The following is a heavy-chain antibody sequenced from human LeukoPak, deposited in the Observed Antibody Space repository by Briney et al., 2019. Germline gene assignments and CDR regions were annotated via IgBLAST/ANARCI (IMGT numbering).Heavy chain of an antibody. J-gene: IGHJ4*02. CDR1: GFTFSDYG. Sequence: GGSLRLSCAASGFTFSDYGMHWVRQAPGKGLEWVAVIWFDGSNKHYADSVEGRFTISRDNSKNTLFLQMNSLRAEDTAVYYCARDLGITAAGNYFDYWGQGTLVTVSS. CDR2: IWFDGSNK. V-gene: IGHV3-33*01. D-gene: IGHD6-13*01. CDR3: ARDLGITAAGNYFDY.